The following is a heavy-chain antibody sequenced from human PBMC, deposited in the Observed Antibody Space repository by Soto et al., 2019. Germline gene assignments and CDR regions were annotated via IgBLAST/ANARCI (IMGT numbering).Heavy chain of an antibody. D-gene: IGHD2-21*01. CDR1: GFTFSTFG. V-gene: IGHV3-23*02. CDR2: ISANGRTT. CDR3: TWRRCGGDCPMDY. J-gene: IGHJ4*02. Sequence: EVQLLESGGGLVQPGGSLRLSCVASGFTFSTFGMSWVRHAPGKGLHWVSAISANGRTTYYGDSVRGRFNITRDNSRNTLYLQMSTLRPEDTGRYYCTWRRCGGDCPMDYWGQGVLVTVSS.